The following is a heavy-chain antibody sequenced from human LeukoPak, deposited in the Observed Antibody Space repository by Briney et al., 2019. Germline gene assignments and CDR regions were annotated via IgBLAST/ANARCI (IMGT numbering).Heavy chain of an antibody. J-gene: IGHJ4*02. CDR1: GYTFTGYY. D-gene: IGHD5-18*01. Sequence: ASVKVSCKASGYTFTGYYLHWVRQAPGQGLEWMGWIHPKSGDTHYAQKFLGRVTLTRDTSTTIVYMELKWLTSDDTAVYYCSRGSGISYGGIDHWGQGALVTVSS. CDR3: SRGSGISYGGIDH. CDR2: IHPKSGDT. V-gene: IGHV1-2*02.